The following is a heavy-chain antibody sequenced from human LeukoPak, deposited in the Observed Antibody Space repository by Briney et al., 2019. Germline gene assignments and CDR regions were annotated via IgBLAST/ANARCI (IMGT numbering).Heavy chain of an antibody. CDR2: VDPEDGET. J-gene: IGHJ6*03. Sequence: ASVKVSCKVSGYTFTDYDMHWVQQAPGKGLEWMGLVDPEDGETIYAEKFQGRVTITADTSTDTAYMELSSLRSEDTAVYYCATASRYSSGWAYYYYMDVWGKGTTVTVSS. CDR3: ATASRYSSGWAYYYYMDV. V-gene: IGHV1-69-2*01. D-gene: IGHD6-19*01. CDR1: GYTFTDYD.